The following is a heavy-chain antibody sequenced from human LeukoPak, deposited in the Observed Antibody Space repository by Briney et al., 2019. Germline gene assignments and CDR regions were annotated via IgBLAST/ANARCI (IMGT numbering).Heavy chain of an antibody. CDR3: AKMATTVTFYGSIDY. CDR2: ISYDGSNK. V-gene: IGHV3-30*18. CDR1: GFTFSSYG. D-gene: IGHD4-17*01. Sequence: PGGSLRLSCAASGFTFSSYGMHWVRQAPGKGLEWVAVISYDGSNKYYADSVKGRFTISRDNSKNTLYLQMNSLRAEDTAVYYCAKMATTVTFYGSIDYWGQGTLVTVSS. J-gene: IGHJ4*02.